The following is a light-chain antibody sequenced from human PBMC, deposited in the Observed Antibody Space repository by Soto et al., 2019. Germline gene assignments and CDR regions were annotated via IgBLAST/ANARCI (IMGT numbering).Light chain of an antibody. J-gene: IGLJ3*02. CDR2: EVR. V-gene: IGLV2-14*01. CDR3: SSYTSSSIRV. CDR1: RSGVGGYNH. Sequence: QSALTHPASVSGSPGHSITISCTGTRSGVGGYNHVSWYQQHPSKAPQLIIYEVRYPPSGVSNRFSCSKSGYPASLLISGLQADDEADYYCSSYTSSSIRVFGGETKGTVL.